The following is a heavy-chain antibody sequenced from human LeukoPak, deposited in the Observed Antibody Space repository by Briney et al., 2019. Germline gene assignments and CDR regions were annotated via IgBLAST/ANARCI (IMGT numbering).Heavy chain of an antibody. CDR2: IKQDGSEK. J-gene: IGHJ6*03. CDR1: GFTFSSYW. CDR3: ARESAGYYYYMDV. Sequence: GGSLRLSCAASGFTFSSYWMSWVRQARGKGLEWVANIKQDGSEKYYVDSVKGRFTISRDNAKNSLYLQMNSLRAEDTAVYYCARESAGYYYYMDVWGKGTTVTVSS. V-gene: IGHV3-7*01.